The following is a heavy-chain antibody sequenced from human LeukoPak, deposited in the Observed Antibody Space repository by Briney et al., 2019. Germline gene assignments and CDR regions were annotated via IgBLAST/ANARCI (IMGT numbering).Heavy chain of an antibody. CDR2: MNHSGST. Sequence: SETLSLTCAVYGGSFSGYYWNWIRQPPGKGLEWNGEMNHSGSTNYNPSLKSRVTISVDTSKNQFSLKMTSVTAADTAVYYCARGQPHMVRGVLRSNWIDAWGRGTLVTVSS. D-gene: IGHD3-10*01. J-gene: IGHJ5*02. CDR1: GGSFSGYY. CDR3: ARGQPHMVRGVLRSNWIDA. V-gene: IGHV4-34*01.